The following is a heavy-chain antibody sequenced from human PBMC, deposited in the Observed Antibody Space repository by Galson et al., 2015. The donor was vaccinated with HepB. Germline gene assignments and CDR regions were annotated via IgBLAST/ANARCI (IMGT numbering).Heavy chain of an antibody. Sequence: SLRLSCAASGFTFSGSAMHWVRQASGKGLEWVGRIRSKANSYATAYAASVKGRFTISRDDSKNTAYLQMNSLKTEDTAVYYYTSQRGVAYCGGDCYSADAFDIWVQGTMVTVSS. V-gene: IGHV3-73*01. CDR3: TSQRGVAYCGGDCYSADAFDI. J-gene: IGHJ3*02. CDR2: IRSKANSYAT. CDR1: GFTFSGSA. D-gene: IGHD2-21*01.